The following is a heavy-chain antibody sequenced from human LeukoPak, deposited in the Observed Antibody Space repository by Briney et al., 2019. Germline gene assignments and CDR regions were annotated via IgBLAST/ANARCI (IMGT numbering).Heavy chain of an antibody. D-gene: IGHD5/OR15-5a*01. Sequence: ASVKVSCKASGYTFTSYYMHWVRQAPGQGLEWMGWTNPRSGGTNYAQKFQGRVTMTRDTSISAAYMDLSRLISDDTAVYYCARFDQVSETAGGYWGQGTLVTVSS. CDR1: GYTFTSYY. CDR2: TNPRSGGT. J-gene: IGHJ4*02. V-gene: IGHV1-2*02. CDR3: ARFDQVSETAGGY.